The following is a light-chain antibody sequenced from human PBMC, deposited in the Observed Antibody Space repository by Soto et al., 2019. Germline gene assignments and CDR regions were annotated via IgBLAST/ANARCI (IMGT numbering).Light chain of an antibody. CDR2: GAS. V-gene: IGKV3-20*01. CDR3: QQYGSSPQT. Sequence: EIVLTQSPGPLSLSPGERATLSCRASQSVSSSYLAWYQQKPGQAPRLLIYGASSRATGIPGRFSGSGSGTDFTLTISRLEPEDFAVYFCQQYGSSPQTFGQGTKVDIK. J-gene: IGKJ2*01. CDR1: QSVSSSY.